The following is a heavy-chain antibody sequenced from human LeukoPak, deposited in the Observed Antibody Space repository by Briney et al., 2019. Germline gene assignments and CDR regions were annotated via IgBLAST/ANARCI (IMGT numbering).Heavy chain of an antibody. V-gene: IGHV3-48*03. J-gene: IGHJ4*02. CDR3: TTLTVASNFDY. CDR1: GFSFSVYE. D-gene: IGHD6-19*01. Sequence: GGSLRLSCAASGFSFSVYEMHWVRQAPGKGLEWISDISSSGTTTYYADSVKGRFTISRDNTKNSLYLQMNRLRVEDTAIYYSTTLTVASNFDYWGQGTLVTVSS. CDR2: ISSSGTTT.